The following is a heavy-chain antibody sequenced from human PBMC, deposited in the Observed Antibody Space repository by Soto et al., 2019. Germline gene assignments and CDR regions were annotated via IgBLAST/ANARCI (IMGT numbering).Heavy chain of an antibody. CDR1: GYTFTSYG. CDR2: ISAHNGNT. J-gene: IGHJ4*02. V-gene: IGHV1-18*01. D-gene: IGHD3-10*01. Sequence: QVHLVQSGAEVKKPGASVKVSCKASGYTFTSYGITWVRQAPGQGLEWMGWISAHNGNTDYAQKLQGRVIVTRDTFTRTAYNELESLISGETAVDYCGRGRYGEYWGQGAPVTVSS. CDR3: GRGRYGEY.